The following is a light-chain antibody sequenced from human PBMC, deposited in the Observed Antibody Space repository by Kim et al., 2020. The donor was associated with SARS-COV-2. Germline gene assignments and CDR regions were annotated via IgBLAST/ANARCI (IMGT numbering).Light chain of an antibody. J-gene: IGKJ5*01. CDR2: GAA. Sequence: SPGESATLSCRASQSVSSGSLAWYQQKVGQTPRLVIYGAASRATGIPDRFSGSGSGTDFTLTISRLEPEDFAVYYCQQYHTSAITFGQGTRLEIK. CDR3: QQYHTSAIT. CDR1: QSVSSGS. V-gene: IGKV3-20*01.